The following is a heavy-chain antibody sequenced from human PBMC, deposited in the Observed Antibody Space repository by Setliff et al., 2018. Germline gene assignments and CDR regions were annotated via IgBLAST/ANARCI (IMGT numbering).Heavy chain of an antibody. CDR1: GYTFTGYY. CDR3: ARGYSSSWQSRMGFDP. CDR2: INPSSGAT. V-gene: IGHV1-2*06. Sequence: GASVKVSCKASGYTFTGYYMYWVRQAPGQGLEWMGRINPSSGATIYAQKLQGRVTMTTDTSTSTAYMELRSLRSDDTAVYYCARGYSSSWQSRMGFDPWGQGTLVTVSS. D-gene: IGHD6-13*01. J-gene: IGHJ5*02.